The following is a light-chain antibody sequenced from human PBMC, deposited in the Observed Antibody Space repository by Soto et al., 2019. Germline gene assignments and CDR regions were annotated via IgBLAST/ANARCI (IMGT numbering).Light chain of an antibody. CDR3: QQYNDYWT. V-gene: IGKV1-5*03. CDR1: QSINIW. Sequence: DIQMTQSPTTLSASVGQRVTITCRASQSINIWLAWYQQKPGRAPKLLIYVASTLASGVPSRLSGSGSGTDFTLIISSLQPDDFATYYCQQYNDYWTFGQGTKVDIK. CDR2: VAS. J-gene: IGKJ1*01.